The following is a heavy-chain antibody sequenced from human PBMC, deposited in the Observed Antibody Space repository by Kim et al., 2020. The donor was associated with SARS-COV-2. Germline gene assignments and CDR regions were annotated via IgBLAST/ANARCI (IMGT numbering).Heavy chain of an antibody. V-gene: IGHV3-20*01. Sequence: TGYADSVKGRFTSSRDNAKNSMYLQMNSLRAEDTALYHWARQLNYYYSMDVWGQGTTVTVSS. CDR3: ARQLNYYYSMDV. J-gene: IGHJ6*02. CDR2: T.